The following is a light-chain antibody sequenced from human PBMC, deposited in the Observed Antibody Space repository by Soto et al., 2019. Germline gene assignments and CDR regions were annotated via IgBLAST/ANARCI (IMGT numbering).Light chain of an antibody. V-gene: IGLV8-61*01. CDR3: VLYMGGGISV. J-gene: IGLJ3*02. CDR2: STN. Sequence: QTVVTQDPSFSVSPGGTVTLTCGLNSGSVSTSYYPSWYQQTPGQAPRTLIHSTNTRSSGVPDRFSGSILVNKAALTITGAQADDESDYYCVLYMGGGISVFGGGTKLTVL. CDR1: SGSVSTSYY.